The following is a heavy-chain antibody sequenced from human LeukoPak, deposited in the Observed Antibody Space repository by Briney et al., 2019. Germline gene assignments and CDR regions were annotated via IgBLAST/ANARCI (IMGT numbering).Heavy chain of an antibody. D-gene: IGHD6-13*01. Sequence: ASVKVSCKASGYTLTGYYMHWVRQAPGQGLEWMGWINPNSGGTNYAQKFQGRVTMTRDTSISTAYMELSRLRSDDTAVYYCAREGIAAAEFDYWGQGTLVTVSS. CDR2: INPNSGGT. CDR1: GYTLTGYY. V-gene: IGHV1-2*02. CDR3: AREGIAAAEFDY. J-gene: IGHJ4*02.